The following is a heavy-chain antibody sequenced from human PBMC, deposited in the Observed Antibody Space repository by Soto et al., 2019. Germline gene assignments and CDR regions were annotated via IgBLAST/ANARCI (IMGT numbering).Heavy chain of an antibody. CDR1: GFTVSSNY. V-gene: IGHV3-53*01. J-gene: IGHJ6*02. CDR2: IYSGGST. Sequence: GGSLRLSCAASGFTVSSNYMSWVRQAPGKGLEWVSVIYSGGSTYYADSVKGRFTISRDNSKNTLYLQMISLRAEDTAVYYCARDYCSSTSCYRGWGDYYYYGMDVWGQGTTVTVSS. D-gene: IGHD2-2*02. CDR3: ARDYCSSTSCYRGWGDYYYYGMDV.